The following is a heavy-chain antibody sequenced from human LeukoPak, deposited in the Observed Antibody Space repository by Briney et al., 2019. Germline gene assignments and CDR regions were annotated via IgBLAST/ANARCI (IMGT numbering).Heavy chain of an antibody. Sequence: HXXXQAPGXGLXXMGWINPNSGGTNYAQKFQGRGSMTRDTSISTAYMELSRLRSDDTAVYYCARGGGWMSRVAFDIWGQGTMVTVSS. V-gene: IGHV1-2*02. CDR3: ARGGGWMSRVAFDI. CDR2: INPNSGGT. D-gene: IGHD6-19*01. J-gene: IGHJ3*02.